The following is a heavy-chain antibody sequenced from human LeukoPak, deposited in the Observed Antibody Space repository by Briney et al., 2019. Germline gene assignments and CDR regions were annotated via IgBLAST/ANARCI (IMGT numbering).Heavy chain of an antibody. CDR3: TTDSGY. CDR1: GFTVSSNY. Sequence: GGSLRLSCAASGFTVSSNYMSWVRQAPGKGLEWVGRIKSKTDGGTTDYSAPVKGRFTISRDDSKTTLYLQMNSLKTEDTAVYYCTTDSGYWGQGTLVTVSS. CDR2: IKSKTDGGTT. J-gene: IGHJ4*02. V-gene: IGHV3-15*01.